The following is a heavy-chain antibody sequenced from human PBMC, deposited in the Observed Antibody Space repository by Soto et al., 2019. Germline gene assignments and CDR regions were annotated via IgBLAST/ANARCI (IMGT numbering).Heavy chain of an antibody. J-gene: IGHJ4*02. CDR2: IYPGDSDT. V-gene: IGHV5-51*01. CDR1: GYSFTSYW. Sequence: GESLKISCKGSGYSFTSYWIGWVRQMPGKGLEWMGIIYPGDSDTRYIPSFQGQVTISADKSISTAYLQWSSLKASDTAMYYCARRLYDSSGYYLDYFDYWGQGTLVTAPQ. D-gene: IGHD3-22*01. CDR3: ARRLYDSSGYYLDYFDY.